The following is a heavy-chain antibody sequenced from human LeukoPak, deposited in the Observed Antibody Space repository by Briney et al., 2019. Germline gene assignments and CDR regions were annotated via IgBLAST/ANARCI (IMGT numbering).Heavy chain of an antibody. D-gene: IGHD3-10*01. J-gene: IGHJ6*03. V-gene: IGHV4-34*01. CDR2: INHSGST. CDR1: GGSFSGYY. Sequence: SETLSLTCAVYGGSFSGYYWSWIRQPPGKGLEWIGEINHSGSTNYNPSLKSRVTISVGTSKNQFSLKLSSVTAADTAVYYCARGSAITMVRGHYYYYMDVWGKGTTVTVSS. CDR3: ARGSAITMVRGHYYYYMDV.